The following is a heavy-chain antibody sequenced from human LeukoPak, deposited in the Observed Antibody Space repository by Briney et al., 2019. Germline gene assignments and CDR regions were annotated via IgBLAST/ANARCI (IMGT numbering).Heavy chain of an antibody. CDR1: RYTFPDYS. V-gene: IGHV1-2*02. J-gene: IGHJ4*02. Sequence: ASVKVSCEASRYTFPDYSMHWVRQAPVQGVEWMGWINPNSGDTDYAQKFQGRVTMTRDTSISTAYLEVSRLTSDDTAVYFCARDAIAAAGAGAWGQGTLVTVSS. CDR2: INPNSGDT. D-gene: IGHD6-13*01. CDR3: ARDAIAAAGAGA.